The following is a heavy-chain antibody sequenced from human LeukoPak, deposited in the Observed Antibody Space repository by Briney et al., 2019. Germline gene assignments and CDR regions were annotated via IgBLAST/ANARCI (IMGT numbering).Heavy chain of an antibody. Sequence: ASVRVSCKASRYTFTDYYMHWVRQAPGQGLEWMGWINPNSGGTNYAQKFQGRVTMARDTSISTAYMELSRLRSDDTAVYYCARGGWSLGYCSSSSCLDWFDPWGQGTLVTVSS. V-gene: IGHV1-2*02. CDR2: INPNSGGT. CDR3: ARGGWSLGYCSSSSCLDWFDP. D-gene: IGHD2-2*01. CDR1: RYTFTDYY. J-gene: IGHJ5*02.